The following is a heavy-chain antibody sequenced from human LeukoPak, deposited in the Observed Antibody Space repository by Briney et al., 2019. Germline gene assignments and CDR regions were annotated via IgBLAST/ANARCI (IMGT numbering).Heavy chain of an antibody. J-gene: IGHJ3*02. CDR3: ARDSETVAHPDDAFDI. Sequence: PGGSLRLSCAASGFTFSSYGMHWVRQAPGKGLEWVAVIWYDGSNKYYADSVKGRFTISRDNSKNTLYLQMNSLRAEDTAVYYCARDSETVAHPDDAFDIWGQGTMVTVSS. V-gene: IGHV3-33*01. CDR2: IWYDGSNK. CDR1: GFTFSSYG. D-gene: IGHD4-23*01.